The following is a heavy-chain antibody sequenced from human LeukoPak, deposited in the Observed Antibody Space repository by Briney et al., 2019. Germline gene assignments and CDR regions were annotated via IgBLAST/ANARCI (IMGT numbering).Heavy chain of an antibody. D-gene: IGHD5-24*01. J-gene: IGHJ4*02. Sequence: GGSLRLSCAASGFTFSSYAMSWVRQAPGKGLEWVLTISGDGGVTYYADSVKGRFTSSRDNSKDTLYLQMNSLRAEDTAAYYWAKANRDGYNYYDYWGQGTLVTVSS. CDR3: AKANRDGYNYYDY. CDR2: ISGDGGVT. CDR1: GFTFSSYA. V-gene: IGHV3-23*01.